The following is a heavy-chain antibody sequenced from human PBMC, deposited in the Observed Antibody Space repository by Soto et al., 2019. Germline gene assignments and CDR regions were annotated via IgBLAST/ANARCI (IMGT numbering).Heavy chain of an antibody. CDR2: ISYDGSNK. V-gene: IGHV3-30-3*01. Sequence: QVQLVESGGGVVQPGRSLRLSCAASGFTFSNYAMHWVRQAPGKGLEWVAVISYDGSNKYYADSVKGRFTISRDNSENTLYLQMTSLRAEDTAVYYCARGITMVRGLIIDYFDSWGQGSLVTVSS. J-gene: IGHJ4*02. CDR1: GFTFSNYA. D-gene: IGHD3-10*01. CDR3: ARGITMVRGLIIDYFDS.